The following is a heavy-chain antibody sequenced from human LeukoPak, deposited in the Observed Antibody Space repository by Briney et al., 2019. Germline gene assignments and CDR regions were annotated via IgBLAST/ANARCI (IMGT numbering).Heavy chain of an antibody. CDR1: GFTFSDYY. Sequence: GGSLRLSCAASGFTFSDYYMSWIRQAPGKGREWVSYISSSGSTIYYADSVKGRFTISRDNAKNSLYLQMNSLRAEDTAVYYCARQRYCSSTSCYGARWFDPWGQGTLVTVSS. D-gene: IGHD2-2*01. V-gene: IGHV3-11*04. CDR3: ARQRYCSSTSCYGARWFDP. CDR2: ISSSGSTI. J-gene: IGHJ5*02.